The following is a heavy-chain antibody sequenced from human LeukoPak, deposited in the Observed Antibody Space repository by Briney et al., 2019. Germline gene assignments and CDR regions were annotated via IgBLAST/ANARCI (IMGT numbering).Heavy chain of an antibody. CDR3: AKDRGRTVRYFDRDPNWFDP. CDR2: ISGSGGST. J-gene: IGHJ5*02. CDR1: GFTFSSYA. D-gene: IGHD3-9*01. V-gene: IGHV3-23*01. Sequence: GGSLRLSCATSGFTFSSYAMSWVRQAPGKGLEWVSAISGSGGSTYYADSVKGRFTISRDNSKNTLYLQMNSLRAEDTAVYYCAKDRGRTVRYFDRDPNWFDPWGQGTLVTVSS.